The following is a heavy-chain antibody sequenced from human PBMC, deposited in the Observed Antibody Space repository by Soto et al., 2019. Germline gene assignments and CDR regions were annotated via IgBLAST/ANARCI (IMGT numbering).Heavy chain of an antibody. V-gene: IGHV4-59*08. J-gene: IGHJ3*02. CDR1: GGSISSYY. CDR3: ARLTSGYTSAFDI. D-gene: IGHD5-12*01. CDR2: IYYSGST. Sequence: SDTLSLTYTVSGGSISSYYWSWIRQPPGKGLEWIGYIYYSGSTNYNPSLKSRVTISVDTSKNQFSLKLSSVTAADTAVYYCARLTSGYTSAFDIWGQGTMVTVSS.